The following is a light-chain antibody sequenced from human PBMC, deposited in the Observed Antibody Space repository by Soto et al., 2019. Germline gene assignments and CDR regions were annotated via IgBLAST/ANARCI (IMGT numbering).Light chain of an antibody. CDR3: NSYTSSSSLV. CDR1: SSDVGDYKY. J-gene: IGLJ3*02. CDR2: EVS. V-gene: IGLV2-14*01. Sequence: QSVLTQPASVSGSPGQSITIPCTGTSSDVGDYKYVSWYQQHPGKAPKLMIYEVSNRPSGVSNRFSGSKSGNTASLTISGLQADDEADYYCNSYTSSSSLVFGGGTKVTVL.